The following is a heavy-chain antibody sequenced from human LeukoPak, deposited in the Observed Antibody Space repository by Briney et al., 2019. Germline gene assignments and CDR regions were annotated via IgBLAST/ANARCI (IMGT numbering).Heavy chain of an antibody. D-gene: IGHD3-10*01. CDR1: GYTFTGYY. CDR2: INPSGGST. Sequence: GASVKVSCKASGYTFTGYYMHWVRQAPGQGLEWMGIINPSGGSTSYAQKFQGRVTMTRDMSTSTVYMELSSLRSEDTAVYYCASETGYGSGSYVLFDYWGQGTLVTVSS. V-gene: IGHV1-46*01. J-gene: IGHJ4*02. CDR3: ASETGYGSGSYVLFDY.